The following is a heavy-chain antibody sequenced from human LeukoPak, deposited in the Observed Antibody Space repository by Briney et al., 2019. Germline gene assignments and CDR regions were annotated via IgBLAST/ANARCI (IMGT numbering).Heavy chain of an antibody. CDR3: ASRMGSGSYTFDY. J-gene: IGHJ4*02. V-gene: IGHV4-4*02. D-gene: IGHD3-10*01. CDR1: GGSISSSNW. CDR2: IYHSGST. Sequence: MSAGTLTLTCAVSGGSISSSNWWSWVGQPPGNGLEWSGEIYHSGSTNYNPSLKSRVTISVDKSKNQFSLKLSSVTAADTAVYYCASRMGSGSYTFDYWGQGTLVTVSS.